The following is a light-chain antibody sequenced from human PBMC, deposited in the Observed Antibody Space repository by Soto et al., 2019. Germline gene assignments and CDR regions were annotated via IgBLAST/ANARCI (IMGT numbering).Light chain of an antibody. CDR2: GAS. CDR3: QQYGYSPIT. V-gene: IGKV3-20*01. Sequence: EFVLTQSPGALSFSPVEGATVWFRASQSVGSNYLAWYQQKPGQAPRLLIYGASSRATGIADRFSGSGSGTDFTLTISRLEPEDFALYYCQQYGYSPITFGQGTRLENK. J-gene: IGKJ5*01. CDR1: QSVGSNY.